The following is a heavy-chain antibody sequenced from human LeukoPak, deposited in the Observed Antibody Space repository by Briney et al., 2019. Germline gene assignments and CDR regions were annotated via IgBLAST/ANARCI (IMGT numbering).Heavy chain of an antibody. CDR1: GGSISGFH. V-gene: IGHV4-30-2*01. Sequence: SETLSLTCTVSGGSISGFHWNWIRQPPGKGLEWIGYIYQSGSTYYNPSLESRVTISVDRSKNQFSLKLSSVTAADTAVYYCGRGGIAAAASGVDYWGQGTLVTVSS. CDR2: IYQSGST. J-gene: IGHJ4*02. D-gene: IGHD6-13*01. CDR3: GRGGIAAAASGVDY.